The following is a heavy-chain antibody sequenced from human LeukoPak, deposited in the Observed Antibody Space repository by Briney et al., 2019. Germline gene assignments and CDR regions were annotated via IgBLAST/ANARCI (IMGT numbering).Heavy chain of an antibody. Sequence: GGSLRLSCAASGFTVSSNYMSWVRQAPGKGLEWVSVIYSGGSTYYADSVKGRFTISRDNSKNTLYLQMNSLRAEDTAVYYCARASKGGLVVPAFDYWGQGTLVTVSS. CDR2: IYSGGST. CDR1: GFTVSSNY. CDR3: ARASKGGLVVPAFDY. D-gene: IGHD2-2*01. J-gene: IGHJ4*02. V-gene: IGHV3-53*01.